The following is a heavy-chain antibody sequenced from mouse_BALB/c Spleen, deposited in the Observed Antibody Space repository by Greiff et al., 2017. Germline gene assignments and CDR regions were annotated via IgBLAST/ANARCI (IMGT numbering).Heavy chain of an antibody. V-gene: IGHV1-14*01. J-gene: IGHJ4*01. CDR3: ARPFITTVVPYYAMDY. CDR1: GYTFTSYV. CDR2: INPYNDGT. Sequence: EVKVVESGPELVKPGASVKMSCKASGYTFTSYVMHWVKQKPGQGLEWIGYINPYNDGTKYNEKFKGKATLTSDKSSSTAYMELSSLTSEDSAVYYCARPFITTVVPYYAMDYWGQGTSVTVSS. D-gene: IGHD1-1*01.